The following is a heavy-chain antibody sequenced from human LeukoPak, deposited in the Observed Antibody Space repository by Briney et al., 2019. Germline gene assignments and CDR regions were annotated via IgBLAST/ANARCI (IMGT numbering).Heavy chain of an antibody. CDR1: GYTFTAYY. J-gene: IGHJ3*02. Sequence: ASVKVSCKASGYTFTAYYMHWVRQAPGQGLEGMGRINPNSGGTNYAQRFQGRVTMTRDTSISTAYMEMRRLKSDDPAVYYCARLSSGWYDDFDIWGQGTMVTVSS. CDR3: ARLSSGWYDDFDI. V-gene: IGHV1-2*06. CDR2: INPNSGGT. D-gene: IGHD6-19*01.